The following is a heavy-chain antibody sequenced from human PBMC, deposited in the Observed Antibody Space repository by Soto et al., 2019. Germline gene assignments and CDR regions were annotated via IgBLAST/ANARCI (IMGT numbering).Heavy chain of an antibody. CDR3: VSWVSAHFDS. V-gene: IGHV3-23*01. CDR1: GFTLDNG. D-gene: IGHD2-8*01. CDR2: SDYSGANT. J-gene: IGHJ4*02. Sequence: GGSLRLSCAASGFTLDNGMTWVRQAPGKGLEWISTSDYSGANTHYADSVKGRFTISRDKSRNTVALQMSNLRAEDTALYYCVSWVSAHFDSWGQGTLVTVSS.